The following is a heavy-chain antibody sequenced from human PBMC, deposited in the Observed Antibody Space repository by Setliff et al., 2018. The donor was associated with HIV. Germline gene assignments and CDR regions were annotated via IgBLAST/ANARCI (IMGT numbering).Heavy chain of an antibody. J-gene: IGHJ4*02. V-gene: IGHV4-34*01. CDR2: ITQSGTT. Sequence: PSETLSLTCAVYGESFSDYSWNWIRQTPEKGLEWVAEITQSGTTNYNPSLRGRVTIVVDTSKNQFSLKLSSVTAADTAVYYCARIPDYWGQGTLVTVSS. CDR1: GESFSDYS. D-gene: IGHD2-2*02. CDR3: ARIPDY.